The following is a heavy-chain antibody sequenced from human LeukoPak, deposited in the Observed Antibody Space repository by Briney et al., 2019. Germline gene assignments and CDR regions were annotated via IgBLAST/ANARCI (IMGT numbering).Heavy chain of an antibody. J-gene: IGHJ6*03. Sequence: PSETLSLTCAVSTYSFRHGYYWGWIRQPPGKGLEWIGSIYHSGSTYYNPSLKSRLTISVETSKNQFSLKLSSVPAAGTAVYYCARLSGYNYYYMDVWGKGITVTVSS. D-gene: IGHD1-26*01. CDR1: TYSFRHGYY. CDR3: ARLSGYNYYYMDV. V-gene: IGHV4-38-2*01. CDR2: IYHSGST.